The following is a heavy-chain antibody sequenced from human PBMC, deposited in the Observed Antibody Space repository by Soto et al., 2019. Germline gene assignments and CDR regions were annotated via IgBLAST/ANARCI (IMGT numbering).Heavy chain of an antibody. J-gene: IGHJ4*02. Sequence: PSETLSLTCTVSGGSISSSSYYWGWIRQPPGKGLEWIGYIYYSGSTNYNPSLKSRVTISVDASKNQFSLKLSSVTAADTAVYYCARHPTVTEYYFDYWGQGTLVTVPQ. V-gene: IGHV4-61*05. CDR1: GGSISSSSYY. CDR3: ARHPTVTEYYFDY. CDR2: IYYSGST. D-gene: IGHD4-17*01.